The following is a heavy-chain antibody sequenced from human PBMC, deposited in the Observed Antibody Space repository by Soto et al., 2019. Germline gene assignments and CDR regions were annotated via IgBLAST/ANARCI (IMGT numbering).Heavy chain of an antibody. CDR3: AGEGYDFWSGYWLNYYYGMDV. CDR1: GDSVSSNSAA. V-gene: IGHV6-1*01. D-gene: IGHD3-3*01. J-gene: IGHJ6*02. Sequence: SQTLSLTCAISGDSVSSNSAAWNWTRQSPSRGLEWLGRTYYRSKWYNDYAVSVKSRITINPDTSKNQFSLQLNSVTPEDTAVYYCAGEGYDFWSGYWLNYYYGMDVWGQGTTVTVSS. CDR2: TYYRSKWYN.